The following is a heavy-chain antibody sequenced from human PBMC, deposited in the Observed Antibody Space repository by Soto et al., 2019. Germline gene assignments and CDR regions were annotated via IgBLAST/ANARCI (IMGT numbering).Heavy chain of an antibody. D-gene: IGHD4-17*01. V-gene: IGHV3-30*18. CDR1: GFTFSSYG. Sequence: QVQLVESGGGVVQPGRSLRLSCAASGFTFSSYGMHWVRQAPGKGLEWVAVISYDGSNKYYADSVKGRFTISRDNSKNTLYLQMNSLRAEDTAVYYCAKGDYGGNPGPFDYWGQGILVTVSS. CDR3: AKGDYGGNPGPFDY. CDR2: ISYDGSNK. J-gene: IGHJ4*02.